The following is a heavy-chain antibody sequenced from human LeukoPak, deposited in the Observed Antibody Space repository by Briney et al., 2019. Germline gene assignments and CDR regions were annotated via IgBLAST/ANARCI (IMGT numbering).Heavy chain of an antibody. CDR1: GGSISSYY. Sequence: SETLSLTCTVSGGSISSYYWSWLRQPAGKGLEWIGRIYTSGSTNYNPSLKSRVTMSVDTSKNQFSLKLSSVTAADTAVYYCARSQDVWGSYRFDYWGQGTLVTVSS. D-gene: IGHD3-16*02. J-gene: IGHJ4*02. CDR3: ARSQDVWGSYRFDY. V-gene: IGHV4-4*07. CDR2: IYTSGST.